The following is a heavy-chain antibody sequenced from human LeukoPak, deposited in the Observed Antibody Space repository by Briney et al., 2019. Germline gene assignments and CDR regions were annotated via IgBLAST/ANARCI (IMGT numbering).Heavy chain of an antibody. J-gene: IGHJ4*02. CDR3: VRDLGRGVFDQ. D-gene: IGHD3-10*01. V-gene: IGHV3-21*01. CDR1: GFTFSSYT. CDR2: ISSTTSYI. Sequence: GGSLRLSCEASGFTFSSYTMNWVRQAPGKGLEWVSCISSTTSYIYYVDSVQGRFTITRDNAKNSLYLQMNSLRAEDTALYYCVRDLGRGVFDQWGQGTLVTVSS.